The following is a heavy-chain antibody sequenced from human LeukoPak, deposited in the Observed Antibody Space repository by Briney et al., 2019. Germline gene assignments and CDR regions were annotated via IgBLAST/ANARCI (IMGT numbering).Heavy chain of an antibody. V-gene: IGHV1-69*13. D-gene: IGHD2-21*01. CDR3: ARAGCGGDCYDY. Sequence: SVKVSCKASGGTXSSYAISWVRQAPGQGLEWMGGIIPIFGTANYAQKFQGRVTITADESTSTAYMELSSLRSEDTAVYYCARAGCGGDCYDYWGQGTPVTVSS. J-gene: IGHJ4*02. CDR1: GGTXSSYA. CDR2: IIPIFGTA.